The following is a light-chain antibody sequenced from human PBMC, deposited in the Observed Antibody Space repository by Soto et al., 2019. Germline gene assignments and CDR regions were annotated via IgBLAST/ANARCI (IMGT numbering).Light chain of an antibody. V-gene: IGLV2-14*01. CDR2: EVS. CDR1: SSDVGAYNY. Sequence: QSALTQPASVSGSPGQSITISCTGTSSDVGAYNYVSWYQQHPGKAPKLMIYEVSNRPSEISNRFSGSKSGNTASLTISGLQAEDEADYYCSSYTSSSTWVFGGGTKVTVL. J-gene: IGLJ3*02. CDR3: SSYTSSSTWV.